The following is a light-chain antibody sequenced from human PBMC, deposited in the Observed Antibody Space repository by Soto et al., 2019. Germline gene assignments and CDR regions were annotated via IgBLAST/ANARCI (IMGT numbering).Light chain of an antibody. CDR3: CSYAGTYTWV. Sequence: HSALTQPRSVSGSPGQSVTISCTGTSSDVGGYNYVSWYQQHPGKAPRLMIYDVSKRPSGVPDRFSGSKSGNTASLTISGLQADDEADYYCCSYAGTYTWVFGGGTQLTVL. CDR2: DVS. V-gene: IGLV2-11*01. J-gene: IGLJ3*02. CDR1: SSDVGGYNY.